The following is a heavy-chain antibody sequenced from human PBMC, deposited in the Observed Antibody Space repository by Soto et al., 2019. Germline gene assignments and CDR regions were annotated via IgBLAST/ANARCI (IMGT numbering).Heavy chain of an antibody. Sequence: GASVKVSCKASGYTLTSYAMHWLRQAPGQRLEWMGWINGANGNTKYSQKFQGRVTITRDTSASTGYMELSRLRDEDTAVYYCARWTYRVREVAGSFYGMDVWGQGTTVTVSS. CDR3: ARWTYRVREVAGSFYGMDV. V-gene: IGHV1-3*01. J-gene: IGHJ6*02. D-gene: IGHD6-19*01. CDR1: GYTLTSYA. CDR2: INGANGNT.